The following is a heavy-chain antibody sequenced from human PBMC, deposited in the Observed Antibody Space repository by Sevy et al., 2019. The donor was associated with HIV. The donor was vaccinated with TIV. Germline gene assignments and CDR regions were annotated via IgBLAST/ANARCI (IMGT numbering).Heavy chain of an antibody. D-gene: IGHD1-7*01. V-gene: IGHV3-23*01. CDR2: LSGNGGST. CDR1: GFTFDSYG. CDR3: AKDRIWELGDAFDI. J-gene: IGHJ3*02. Sequence: GESLKISCTASGFTFDSYGMHWVRQTPGKGLEWVSGLSGNGGSTNYADSVKGRFALSRDNSKNTLNLQMNNLRAEDTAIYFCAKDRIWELGDAFDIWAQGTMVTVSS.